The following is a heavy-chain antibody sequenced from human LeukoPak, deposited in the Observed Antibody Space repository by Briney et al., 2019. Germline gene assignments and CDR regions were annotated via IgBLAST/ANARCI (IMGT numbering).Heavy chain of an antibody. Sequence: QTGGSLRLSCAASGFTFRSYWMSWVRQAPGKGLEWVANMKLDGSEEYYVDSVKGRFTISSDNAKNSLYLQMNSLRVDDTAVYYCARWARYCSSGSCYSWFDPRGQGTLVTVSS. D-gene: IGHD2-15*01. V-gene: IGHV3-7*01. CDR1: GFTFRSYW. CDR2: MKLDGSEE. CDR3: ARWARYCSSGSCYSWFDP. J-gene: IGHJ5*02.